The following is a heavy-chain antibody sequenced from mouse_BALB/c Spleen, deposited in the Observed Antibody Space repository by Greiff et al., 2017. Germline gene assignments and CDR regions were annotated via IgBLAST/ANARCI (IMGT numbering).Heavy chain of an antibody. D-gene: IGHD4-1*01. CDR1: GFSLTSYD. V-gene: IGHV2-9-2*01. J-gene: IGHJ4*01. CDR2: IWTGGGT. CDR3: VRDRANGVYAMDY. Sequence: QVQLKESGPGLVAPSQSLSITCTVSGFSLTSYDISWIRQPPGKGLEWLGVIWTGGGTNYNSAFMSRLSISKDNSKSQVFLKMNSLQTDDTAIYYCVRDRANGVYAMDYWGQGTSVTVSS.